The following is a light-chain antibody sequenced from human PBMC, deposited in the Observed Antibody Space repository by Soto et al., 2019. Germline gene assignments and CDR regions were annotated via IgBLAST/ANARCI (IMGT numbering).Light chain of an antibody. Sequence: DIVMTQSPDSLAVSLGERATINCKSSQSVLYSSSNRNYLAWYQQKPGQPPKLLIYWASTRESGVPDRFSGSGSGTDFTLTISSLQAEDVAVYYCQQYYSLPLTFGQGTKVEIK. CDR1: QSVLYSSSNRNY. V-gene: IGKV4-1*01. CDR3: QQYYSLPLT. J-gene: IGKJ1*01. CDR2: WAS.